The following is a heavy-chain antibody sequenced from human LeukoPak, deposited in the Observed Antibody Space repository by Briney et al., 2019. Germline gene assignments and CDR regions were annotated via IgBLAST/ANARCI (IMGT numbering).Heavy chain of an antibody. CDR1: GGSISSYY. CDR3: ARGKSRYSSSCPHDY. J-gene: IGHJ4*02. CDR2: IYYSGST. D-gene: IGHD6-13*01. Sequence: KTSETLSLTCTVSGGSISSYYWSWIRQPPGKGLEWIGYIYYSGSTNYNPSLKSRVTISVDTSKNQFPLKLSSVTAADTAVYYCARGKSRYSSSCPHDYWGQGTLVTVSS. V-gene: IGHV4-59*12.